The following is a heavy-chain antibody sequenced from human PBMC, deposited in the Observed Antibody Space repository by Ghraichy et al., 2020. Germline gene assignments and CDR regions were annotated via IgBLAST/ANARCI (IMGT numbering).Heavy chain of an antibody. Sequence: SETLSLTCTVSGGSISSYYWSWIRQPPGKGLEWIGYIYYSGSTNYNPSLKSRVTISVDTSKNQFSLKLSSVTAADTAVYYCARVNIKDYYYGMDVWGQGTTVTVSS. D-gene: IGHD2/OR15-2a*01. CDR2: IYYSGST. V-gene: IGHV4-59*01. J-gene: IGHJ6*02. CDR3: ARVNIKDYYYGMDV. CDR1: GGSISSYY.